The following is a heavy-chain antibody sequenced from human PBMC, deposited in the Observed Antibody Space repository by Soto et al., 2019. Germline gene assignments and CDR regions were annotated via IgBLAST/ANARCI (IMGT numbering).Heavy chain of an antibody. V-gene: IGHV1-18*01. D-gene: IGHD1-26*01. CDR3: ARVVGALGHWFDP. J-gene: IGHJ5*02. CDR2: ISAYNGNT. Sequence: QVQLVQSGAEVKKPGASVKVSCKASGYTFTSYGISWVRQAPGQGLEWMGRISAYNGNTNYAQKLQGKVTITTDTSTSTAYMELRSLTSDDTAVYYCARVVGALGHWFDPWGQGTLFTVSS. CDR1: GYTFTSYG.